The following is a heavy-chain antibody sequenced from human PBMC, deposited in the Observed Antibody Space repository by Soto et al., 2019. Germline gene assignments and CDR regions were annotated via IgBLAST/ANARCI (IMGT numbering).Heavy chain of an antibody. J-gene: IGHJ6*02. Sequence: GASVKVSCKASGYTFTSYAMHWVRQAPGQRLEWMGWINAGNGNTKYSQKFQGRVTITRDTSASTAYMELSSLKSDDTAVYYCARRGPDAYHYGMDVWGQGTTVTVSS. CDR3: ARRGPDAYHYGMDV. CDR1: GYTFTSYA. V-gene: IGHV1-3*01. D-gene: IGHD2-2*01. CDR2: INAGNGNT.